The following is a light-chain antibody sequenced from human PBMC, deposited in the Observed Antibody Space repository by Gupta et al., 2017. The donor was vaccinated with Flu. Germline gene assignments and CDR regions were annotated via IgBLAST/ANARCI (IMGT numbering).Light chain of an antibody. CDR3: QRYGASPAYT. Sequence: SLSLSPGEGATLSCRASQTVAGSFLAWYQQQPGQAPRLLIYGASTRAPGIPDSFSGSGSGTDFTLTITRLEPEDFAVYYCQRYGASPAYTFGQGTKLEI. J-gene: IGKJ2*01. V-gene: IGKV3-20*01. CDR1: QTVAGSF. CDR2: GAS.